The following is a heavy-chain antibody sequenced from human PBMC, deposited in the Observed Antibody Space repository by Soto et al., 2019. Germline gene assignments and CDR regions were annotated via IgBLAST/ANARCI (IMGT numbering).Heavy chain of an antibody. V-gene: IGHV1-69*12. J-gene: IGHJ6*02. CDR2: IIPIFGTA. D-gene: IGHD3-22*01. CDR3: ARGNDSSGYQPYYYGMDV. Sequence: QVQLVQSGAEVKKPGSSVKVSCKASGGTFSSYAISWVRQAPGQGLEWMGGIIPIFGTANYAQKFQGRVTITADEATSTAYMELSSLRSEDTAVYYCARGNDSSGYQPYYYGMDVWGQGTTVTVSS. CDR1: GGTFSSYA.